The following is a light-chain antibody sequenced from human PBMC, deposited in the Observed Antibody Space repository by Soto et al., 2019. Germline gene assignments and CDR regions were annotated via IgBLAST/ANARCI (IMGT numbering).Light chain of an antibody. Sequence: DIVMTQSPLSLSVTPGEPASISCRSSHSLLHSNGYNYLDWYLQKPGQSPQLLIYLGSNRASGVPDRISGSGSGTDYTLEISRVEAEDVGVYYCMQALQTPPTFGQGTKVDIK. CDR3: MQALQTPPT. V-gene: IGKV2-28*01. CDR1: HSLLHSNGYNY. CDR2: LGS. J-gene: IGKJ1*01.